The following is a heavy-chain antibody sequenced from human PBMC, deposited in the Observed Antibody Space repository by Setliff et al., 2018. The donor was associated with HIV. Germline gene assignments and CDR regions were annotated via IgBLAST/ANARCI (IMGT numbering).Heavy chain of an antibody. CDR2: IYHSGST. V-gene: IGHV4-38-2*01. CDR3: ASGLRYYASSGYYPH. D-gene: IGHD3-22*01. J-gene: IGHJ4*02. Sequence: PSETLSLTCAVSGYSISSGYYWGWTRQPPGKGLEWIGSIYHSGSTYYNPSLKSRVTISVDTSKNQFSLKLSSVTAADTAVYYCASGLRYYASSGYYPHWGQGTLVTVSS. CDR1: GYSISSGYY.